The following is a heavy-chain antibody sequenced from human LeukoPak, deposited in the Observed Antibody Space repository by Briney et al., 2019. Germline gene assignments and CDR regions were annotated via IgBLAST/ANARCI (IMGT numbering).Heavy chain of an antibody. CDR2: IYYSGST. D-gene: IGHD2-2*01. J-gene: IGHJ5*02. CDR3: ARAVVVVPAAMPISWFDP. V-gene: IGHV4-39*07. CDR1: GGSISSYY. Sequence: SETLSLTCTVSGGSISSYYWGWIRQPPGKGLEWIGSIYYSGSTYYNPSLKSRVTISVDTSKNQFSLKLSSVTAADTAVYYCARAVVVVPAAMPISWFDPWGQGTLVTVSS.